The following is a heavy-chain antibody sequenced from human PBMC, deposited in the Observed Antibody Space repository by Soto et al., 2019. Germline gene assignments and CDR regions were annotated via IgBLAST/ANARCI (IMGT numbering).Heavy chain of an antibody. J-gene: IGHJ4*02. V-gene: IGHV4-30-4*01. CDR2: IFYSGST. CDR3: AREANWNYELGNYFDY. D-gene: IGHD1-7*01. Sequence: PSETLSLTCSVSGGSISGGDYYWSWIRQPPGKGLEWIGYIFYSGSTYYNPSLESRVTISVDTSENQFSLKLRSVTAADTAVYYCAREANWNYELGNYFDYWGQGTLVTVS. CDR1: GGSISGGDYY.